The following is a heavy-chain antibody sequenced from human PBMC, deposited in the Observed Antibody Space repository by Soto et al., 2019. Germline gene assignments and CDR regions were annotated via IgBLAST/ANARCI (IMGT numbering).Heavy chain of an antibody. Sequence: QVQLQESGPGLVKPSQTLSLTCSVSGGSITSGGFYWSWIRQHPEKGLEWIAYIFHSGSTDFNPSLKGRIIISADTSKNQCSLKLTSVTAAGTAVYYCVRGGIAGNWFDPWGQGTLVTVSS. CDR2: IFHSGST. CDR1: GGSITSGGFY. V-gene: IGHV4-31*03. J-gene: IGHJ5*02. CDR3: VRGGIAGNWFDP. D-gene: IGHD6-13*01.